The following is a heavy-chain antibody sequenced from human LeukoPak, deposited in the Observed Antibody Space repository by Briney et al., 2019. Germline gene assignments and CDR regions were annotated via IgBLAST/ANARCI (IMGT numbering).Heavy chain of an antibody. V-gene: IGHV4-34*01. CDR3: ARHVFLSGYSYGYGY. CDR2: INHSGST. J-gene: IGHJ4*02. D-gene: IGHD5-18*01. CDR1: GGSFSGYY. Sequence: SETLSLTCAVYGGSFSGYYWSWIRQPPGKGLEWIGEINHSGSTNYNPSLKSRVTISVDTSKNQFSLKLSSVTAADTAVYYCARHVFLSGYSYGYGYWGQGTLVTVSS.